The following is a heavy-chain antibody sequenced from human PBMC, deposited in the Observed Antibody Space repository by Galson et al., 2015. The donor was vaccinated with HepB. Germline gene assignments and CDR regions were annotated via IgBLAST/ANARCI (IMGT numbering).Heavy chain of an antibody. CDR1: GYSFTGYY. J-gene: IGHJ5*02. Sequence: QSGAEVKKPGESLKISCKASGYSFTGYYFHWVRQAPGQGLEWMGWINPNSGVAKYAQNFQGRVTMTRDTSISTAYMELSRLRSDDTAIYYCTGCNWNYANWFDPWGQGT. V-gene: IGHV1-2*02. CDR2: INPNSGVA. CDR3: TGCNWNYANWFDP. D-gene: IGHD1-7*01.